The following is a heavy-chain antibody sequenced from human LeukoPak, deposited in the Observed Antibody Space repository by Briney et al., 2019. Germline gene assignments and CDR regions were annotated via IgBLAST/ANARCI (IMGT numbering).Heavy chain of an antibody. D-gene: IGHD2-2*01. CDR1: GYTFTTYY. Sequence: ASVKVSCKASGYTFTTYYMHWVRQAPGQGLEWMGIINPSAGNTNYAQKFQGRVTMTRDTSISTAYMELSRLRSDDTAVYYCARGGGWAYCSSTSCLFLHYWGQGTLVTVSS. V-gene: IGHV1-46*01. CDR2: INPSAGNT. CDR3: ARGGGWAYCSSTSCLFLHY. J-gene: IGHJ4*02.